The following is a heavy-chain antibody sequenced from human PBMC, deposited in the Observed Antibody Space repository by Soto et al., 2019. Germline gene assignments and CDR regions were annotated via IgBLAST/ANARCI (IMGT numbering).Heavy chain of an antibody. CDR2: ISGSADST. Sequence: EVQLFESGGGLVQPGGSLRLSCAASEFTFSSYDMSWVRQAPGKGLEWVSTISGSADSTYYADSVKGRFTISRDNSKNTLYLQMNSLRAEDTAVYYCGLPVVVGATNPFDYWGQGTLVTVAS. J-gene: IGHJ4*02. CDR3: GLPVVVGATNPFDY. CDR1: EFTFSSYD. D-gene: IGHD1-26*01. V-gene: IGHV3-23*01.